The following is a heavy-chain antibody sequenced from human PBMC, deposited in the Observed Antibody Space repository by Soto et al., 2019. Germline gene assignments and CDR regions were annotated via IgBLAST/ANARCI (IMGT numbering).Heavy chain of an antibody. D-gene: IGHD2-15*01. Sequence: EVQLLESGGGLVQPGGSLRLSCAASGFPFSSRAMSWVRQAPGKGLEWVSAISGSGTITYYADSVKGRFTISRDTSKNTLYLQTTSLRADDTAVYYCAEWARYCSGADCRAWGQGTLVTVSS. V-gene: IGHV3-23*01. CDR3: AEWARYCSGADCRA. CDR2: ISGSGTIT. J-gene: IGHJ5*02. CDR1: GFPFSSRA.